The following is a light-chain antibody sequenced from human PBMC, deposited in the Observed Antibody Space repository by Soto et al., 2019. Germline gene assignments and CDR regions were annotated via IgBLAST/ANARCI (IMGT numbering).Light chain of an antibody. CDR1: SSDVGRVKY. Sequence: QSVLTQPPSASGSPGQSVTISCTGTSSDVGRVKYVSWYQQHPGKAPKLMIYEVSKRPSGVPDRFSGSKSGNTASLTVSGLQAEDEADYYFSSYAGNRHLEFGGGTKVTVL. J-gene: IGLJ2*01. CDR3: SSYAGNRHLE. CDR2: EVS. V-gene: IGLV2-8*01.